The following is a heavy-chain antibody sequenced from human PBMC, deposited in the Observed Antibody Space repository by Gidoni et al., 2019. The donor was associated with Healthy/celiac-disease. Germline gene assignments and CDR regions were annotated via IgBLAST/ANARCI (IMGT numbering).Heavy chain of an antibody. J-gene: IGHJ3*02. CDR3: ARDQAFDI. CDR2: ISSSISYI. CDR1: GFTFSSHS. V-gene: IGHV3-21*01. Sequence: EVKLVGSGGGLVKRGGSLRLYCAASGFTFSSHSMNWVRQAPGKWLGWFSSISSSISYIYYADSVKGRFTISSNNAKNSLYLQMNSLRAEDTAVYYFARDQAFDIWGQGTMVTVSS.